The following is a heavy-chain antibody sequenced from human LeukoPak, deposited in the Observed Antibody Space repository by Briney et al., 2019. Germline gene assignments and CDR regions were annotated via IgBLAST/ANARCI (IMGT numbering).Heavy chain of an antibody. Sequence: GGSLRLSCAASGFTFSSYWMSWVRQAPGKGLEWVVNIKQDGSEKYYVDSGKGRFTISRDNAKNSLYLQMNSLRAEDTAVYYCARDCSSTSCDTDYWGQGNLVVVSS. J-gene: IGHJ4*02. CDR3: ARDCSSTSCDTDY. CDR2: IKQDGSEK. CDR1: GFTFSSYW. V-gene: IGHV3-7*01. D-gene: IGHD2-2*01.